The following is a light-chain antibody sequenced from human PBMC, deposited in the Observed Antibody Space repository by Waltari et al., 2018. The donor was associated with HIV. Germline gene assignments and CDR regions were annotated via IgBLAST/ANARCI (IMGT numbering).Light chain of an antibody. J-gene: IGLJ2*01. CDR1: NSNIGNNF. Sequence: QSVLTQPPSVSAAAGQKVTISCSGSNSNIGNNFVSWYQQLPGTAPKLLIYCSKKRPAGIPDRFSGAKSDTSATLEITGLQTGDEADYYGGTWDSSLSAVLFGGGTKLTVL. CDR3: GTWDSSLSAVL. V-gene: IGLV1-51*01. CDR2: CSK.